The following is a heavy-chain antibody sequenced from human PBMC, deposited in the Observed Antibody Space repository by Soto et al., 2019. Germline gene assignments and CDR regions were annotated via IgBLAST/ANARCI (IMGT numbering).Heavy chain of an antibody. Sequence: GGSLRLSCAASGFTFSSYAMHWVRQAPGKGLEWVAVISYDGSNKYYADSVKGRFTISRDNSKNTLYLQMNSLRAEDTAVYYCARDSWADIVLMVYAPNYYYYGMDVWGQGTTVTVSS. D-gene: IGHD2-8*01. CDR2: ISYDGSNK. CDR1: GFTFSSYA. CDR3: ARDSWADIVLMVYAPNYYYYGMDV. J-gene: IGHJ6*02. V-gene: IGHV3-30-3*01.